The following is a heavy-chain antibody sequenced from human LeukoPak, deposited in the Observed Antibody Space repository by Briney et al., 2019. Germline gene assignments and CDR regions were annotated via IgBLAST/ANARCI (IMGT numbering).Heavy chain of an antibody. Sequence: GESLKISCEASGYTFTTYWIGWVRQMPGKGLEWMAIIYPGDSDTRYSPSFQGQVTISADKSINTAYLQWSSLTASDTAMYYCARQHGSGSYYSRAIDYWGQGTLVTVSS. CDR3: ARQHGSGSYYSRAIDY. V-gene: IGHV5-51*01. D-gene: IGHD3-10*01. CDR1: GYTFTTYW. J-gene: IGHJ4*02. CDR2: IYPGDSDT.